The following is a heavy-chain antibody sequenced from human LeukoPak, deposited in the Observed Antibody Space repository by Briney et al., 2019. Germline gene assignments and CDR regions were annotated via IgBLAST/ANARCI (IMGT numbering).Heavy chain of an antibody. J-gene: IGHJ4*02. CDR1: GNTLTELS. V-gene: IGHV1-24*01. D-gene: IGHD1-1*01. Sequence: ASVTVSCKVFGNTLTELSMHWVRQAPGKGLESMGGFAPEDGETIYAQQFQGRLTMTEDTSTDTAYMELSRLTSEDTAVYYCTSGRRYQLYHYWGQGTLVSVSS. CDR2: FAPEDGET. CDR3: TSGRRYQLYHY.